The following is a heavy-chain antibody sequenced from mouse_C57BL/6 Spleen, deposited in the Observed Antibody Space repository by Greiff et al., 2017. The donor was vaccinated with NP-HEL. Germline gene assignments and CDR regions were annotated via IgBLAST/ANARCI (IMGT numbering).Heavy chain of an antibody. CDR1: GYTFTDYY. V-gene: IGHV1-77*01. D-gene: IGHD2-1*01. J-gene: IGHJ4*01. CDR3: ARSHFYYGNRNGYAMDY. Sequence: VKLQESGAELVKPGASVKISCKASGYTFTDYYINWVKQRPGQGLEWIGKIGPGSGSTYYNEKFKGKATLTADKSSSTAYMQLSSLTSEDSAVYFCARSHFYYGNRNGYAMDYWGQGTSVTVSS. CDR2: IGPGSGST.